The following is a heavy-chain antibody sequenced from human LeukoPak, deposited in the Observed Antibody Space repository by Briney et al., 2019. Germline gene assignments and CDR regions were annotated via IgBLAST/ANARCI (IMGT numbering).Heavy chain of an antibody. V-gene: IGHV1-18*01. CDR3: ARLAAAAGKDLWGLFDY. D-gene: IGHD6-13*01. Sequence: ASVKVSCKASGYTFTSYGISWVRQSPGQGLEWMGWISAYNGNTNYAQKLQGRVTMTTDTSTSTAYMELRSLRSDDTAVYYCARLAAAAGKDLWGLFDYWGQGTLVTVSS. CDR1: GYTFTSYG. J-gene: IGHJ4*02. CDR2: ISAYNGNT.